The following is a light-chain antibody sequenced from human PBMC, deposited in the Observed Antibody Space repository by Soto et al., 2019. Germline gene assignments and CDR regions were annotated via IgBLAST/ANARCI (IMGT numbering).Light chain of an antibody. Sequence: DIQLTQSPSSLSASVGDRVSFTCQASQDISKYLNWYQQKPGKAPKLLIYDAANLETGVPSRFSGSGSGKDFSFIISSLQPEDIATYYCQQYDHFPTFGQGTRLEIK. CDR2: DAA. J-gene: IGKJ5*01. CDR3: QQYDHFPT. V-gene: IGKV1-33*01. CDR1: QDISKY.